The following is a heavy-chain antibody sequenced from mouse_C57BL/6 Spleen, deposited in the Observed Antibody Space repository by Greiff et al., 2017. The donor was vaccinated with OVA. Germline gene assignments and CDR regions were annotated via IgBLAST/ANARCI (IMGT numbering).Heavy chain of an antibody. Sequence: EVHLVESGGGLVKPGGSLKLSCAASGFTFSDYGMHWVRQAPEKGLEWVAYISSGSSTIYYADTVKGRFTISRDNAKNTLFLQMTSLRSEDTAMYYCARSGDGSGYFDYWGQGTTLTVSS. CDR3: ARSGDGSGYFDY. J-gene: IGHJ2*01. V-gene: IGHV5-17*01. CDR1: GFTFSDYG. CDR2: ISSGSSTI. D-gene: IGHD1-1*01.